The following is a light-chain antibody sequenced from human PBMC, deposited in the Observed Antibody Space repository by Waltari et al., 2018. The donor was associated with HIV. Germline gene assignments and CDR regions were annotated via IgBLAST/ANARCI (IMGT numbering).Light chain of an antibody. Sequence: SYEVSQPPSVSVSPGQTASISCSGDKLADKYVSWYQQKPGQSPVLVIFQHNKRPSGIPERFSGSKSGNTATLTIRGTQTMDDADYFCQTWDTSTASDVFGTGTTVTVL. CDR2: QHN. CDR1: KLADKY. V-gene: IGLV3-1*01. J-gene: IGLJ1*01. CDR3: QTWDTSTASDV.